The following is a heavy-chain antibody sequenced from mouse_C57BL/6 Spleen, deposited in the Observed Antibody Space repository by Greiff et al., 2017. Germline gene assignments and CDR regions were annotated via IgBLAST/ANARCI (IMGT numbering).Heavy chain of an antibody. CDR1: GFTFTDYY. D-gene: IGHD1-1*01. J-gene: IGHJ4*01. Sequence: EVHLVESGGGLVQPGGSLSLSCAASGFTFTDYYMSWVRQPPGKALEWLGFIRNKANGYTPEYSASVPGRFPISRDNSQSILYLQMNDMRAEESATYYCERYIRYYGSSDRESMDYWGQGTSVTVSS. V-gene: IGHV7-3*01. CDR2: IRNKANGYTP. CDR3: ERYIRYYGSSDRESMDY.